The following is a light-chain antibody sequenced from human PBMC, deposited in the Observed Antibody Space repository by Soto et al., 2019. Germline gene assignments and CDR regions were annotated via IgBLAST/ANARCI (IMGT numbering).Light chain of an antibody. CDR1: SSNIGAGYD. Sequence: QSVLTQPPSVSGAPGQRVTISCTGSSSNIGAGYDVHWYQQLPGTAPKLLTYGNSNRPSGVPDRFSGSKSGTSASLAITGLQAEDEADYYGQSHDSSLSGWVFGGGTKLTVL. CDR2: GNS. V-gene: IGLV1-40*01. CDR3: QSHDSSLSGWV. J-gene: IGLJ3*02.